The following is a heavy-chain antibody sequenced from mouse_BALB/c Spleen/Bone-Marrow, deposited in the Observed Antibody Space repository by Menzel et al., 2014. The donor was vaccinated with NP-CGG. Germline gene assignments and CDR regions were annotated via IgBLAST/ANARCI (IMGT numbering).Heavy chain of an antibody. CDR1: GYSFTEYT. V-gene: IGHV1-22*01. CDR3: ARPGRLGRDWYFDV. CDR2: INPNNGGT. Sequence: VQLQQSGPELVKPGASVKISCKTSGYSFTEYTMHWVKQRHGKSLEWIGRINPNNGGTSYNQKFKGKATLTVDKSSSTAYMELRSRTSEDSAVYYCARPGRLGRDWYFDVWGAGTTVTVSS. D-gene: IGHD4-1*01. J-gene: IGHJ1*01.